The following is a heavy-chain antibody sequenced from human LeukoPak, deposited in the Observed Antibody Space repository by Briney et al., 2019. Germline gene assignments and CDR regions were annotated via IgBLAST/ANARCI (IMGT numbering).Heavy chain of an antibody. CDR1: GFTFSSYG. D-gene: IGHD2-21*02. CDR2: ISYDGSNK. Sequence: GGSLRLSCAASGFTFSSYGMHWVRQAPGKGLEWVAVISYDGSNKYYADSVKGRFTISRDTSKNTLYLQMNSLRAEDTAVYYCAKIPSRVVVTTTPWGQGTLVTVSS. CDR3: AKIPSRVVVTTTP. J-gene: IGHJ5*02. V-gene: IGHV3-30*18.